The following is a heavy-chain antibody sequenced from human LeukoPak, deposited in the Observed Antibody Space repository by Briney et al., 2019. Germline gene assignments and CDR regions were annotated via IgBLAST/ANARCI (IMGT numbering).Heavy chain of an antibody. J-gene: IGHJ4*02. V-gene: IGHV3-30-3*01. CDR3: ARVASRITIFGVVNV. Sequence: GGSLRLSCAASGLTFSSYAMPWVRQAPGKGLEWVAVISYDGSNKYYADSVKGRFTISRDNSKNTLYLQMNSLRAEDTAVYYCARVASRITIFGVVNVWGQGTLVTVSS. D-gene: IGHD3-3*01. CDR1: GLTFSSYA. CDR2: ISYDGSNK.